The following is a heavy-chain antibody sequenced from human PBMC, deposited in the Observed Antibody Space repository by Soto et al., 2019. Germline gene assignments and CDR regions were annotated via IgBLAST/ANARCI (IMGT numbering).Heavy chain of an antibody. J-gene: IGHJ5*02. D-gene: IGHD3-3*01. CDR1: GDSISSSNW. CDR3: ARARGAIFGVVIRNWFDP. Sequence: ETLSLTCAVSGDSISSSNWWSWVRQSARKGLEWLGEIYHNGSTNYNPSLKSRVAISVDKSKNQFSLKLMSVTAADTAVYYCARARGAIFGVVIRNWFDPWGQGTLVTVSS. CDR2: IYHNGST. V-gene: IGHV4-4*02.